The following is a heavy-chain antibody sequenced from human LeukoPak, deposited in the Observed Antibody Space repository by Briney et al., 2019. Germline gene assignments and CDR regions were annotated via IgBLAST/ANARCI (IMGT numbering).Heavy chain of an antibody. J-gene: IGHJ4*02. Sequence: PGGSLRLSCAASGFTVSDNNMIWVRQAPGKGLEWVSTLHRDGSVRYADSVNGRFTISRDDSKNTLSLQMSSLRDEDTAVYYCVRVHAGGYWGQGTLVTVSS. D-gene: IGHD3-10*01. V-gene: IGHV3-53*01. CDR2: LHRDGSV. CDR3: VRVHAGGY. CDR1: GFTVSDNN.